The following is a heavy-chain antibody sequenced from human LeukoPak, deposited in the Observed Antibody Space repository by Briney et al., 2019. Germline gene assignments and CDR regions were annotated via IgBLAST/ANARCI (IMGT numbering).Heavy chain of an antibody. CDR2: FDPEDGET. J-gene: IGHJ4*02. CDR1: GYTLTELS. CDR3: ATAPLYDSSGYYYPRFDY. V-gene: IGHV1-24*01. Sequence: GASVTVSCKVSGYTLTELSMHWVRQAPGKGLEWMGGFDPEDGETIYAQKFQGRVTMTQDTSTDTAYMELSSLRSEDTAVYYCATAPLYDSSGYYYPRFDYWGQGTLVTVSS. D-gene: IGHD3-22*01.